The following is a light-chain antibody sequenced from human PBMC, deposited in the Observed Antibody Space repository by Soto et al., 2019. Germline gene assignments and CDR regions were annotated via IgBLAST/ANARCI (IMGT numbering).Light chain of an antibody. V-gene: IGKV3-11*01. CDR2: GAS. Sequence: EILLTQSPATLSLSPGERATLSCRASQSVGDYLAWYQQRPGQAPRLLIYGASNRATGIPARFSASGSETDFTLTISSLQPDDSAVYFCQHYSGWPLFGPGTRV. CDR3: QHYSGWPL. CDR1: QSVGDY. J-gene: IGKJ3*01.